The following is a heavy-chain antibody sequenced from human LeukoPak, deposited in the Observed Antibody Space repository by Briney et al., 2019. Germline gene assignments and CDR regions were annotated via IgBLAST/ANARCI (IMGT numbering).Heavy chain of an antibody. CDR3: ARDHISYFDY. CDR1: GGTFSSYA. V-gene: IGHV1-18*01. Sequence: ASVKVSCKASGGTFSSYAISWVRQAPGQGLEWMGWISAYNGNTNYAQKLQGRVTMTTDTSTSTAYMELRSLRSDDTAVYYCARDHISYFDYWGQGTLVTVSS. CDR2: ISAYNGNT. D-gene: IGHD2-21*01. J-gene: IGHJ4*02.